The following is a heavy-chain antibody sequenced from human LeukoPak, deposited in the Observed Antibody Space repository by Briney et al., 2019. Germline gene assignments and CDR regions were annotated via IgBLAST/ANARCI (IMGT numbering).Heavy chain of an antibody. J-gene: IGHJ3*02. V-gene: IGHV1-58*02. D-gene: IGHD2-15*01. Sequence: SVTVSYMPSGFTFTDSAMQWVRQARGQRREGIGWIVICSGDTTYAQTLQERATITRDLSTSTAYMELSSLRSEDTAVYYCAADLLAGYQGTFDIWGQGTMVTVSS. CDR2: IVICSGDT. CDR1: GFTFTDSA. CDR3: AADLLAGYQGTFDI.